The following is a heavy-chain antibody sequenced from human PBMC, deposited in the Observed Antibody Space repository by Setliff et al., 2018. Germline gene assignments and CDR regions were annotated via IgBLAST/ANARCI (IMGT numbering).Heavy chain of an antibody. V-gene: IGHV4-39*01. CDR3: ARHKSNGSGSYPSLYMDV. D-gene: IGHD3-10*01. CDR2: NYQRGST. J-gene: IGHJ6*03. Sequence: PSETLSLTCTVSGGSISSSNYYWGWIRQPPGKGLEWIGSNYQRGSTYYNPSLKSRLIIYVDAPDNQFSAKLSSVTAADTAVYYWARHKSNGSGSYPSLYMDVWGKGTPVTVSS. CDR1: GGSISSSNYY.